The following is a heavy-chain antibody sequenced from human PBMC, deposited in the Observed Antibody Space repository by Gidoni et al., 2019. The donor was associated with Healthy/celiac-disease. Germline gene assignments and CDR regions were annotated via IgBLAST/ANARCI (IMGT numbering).Heavy chain of an antibody. J-gene: IGHJ4*02. CDR1: GFTFSSYG. V-gene: IGHV3-33*01. D-gene: IGHD5-18*01. Sequence: QVQLVESGGGVVQPGRSLRLSCAASGFTFSSYGRHWVRQAPGKGLEWVAVIWYDGSNKYYADSVKGRFTISRDNSKNTLYLQMNSLRAEDTAVYYCARWGDVDTAMVTDYWGQGTLVTVSS. CDR3: ARWGDVDTAMVTDY. CDR2: IWYDGSNK.